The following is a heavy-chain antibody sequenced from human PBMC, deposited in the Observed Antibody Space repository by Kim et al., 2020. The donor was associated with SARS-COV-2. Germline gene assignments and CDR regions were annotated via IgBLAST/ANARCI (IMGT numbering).Heavy chain of an antibody. J-gene: IGHJ4*02. Sequence: GGSLRLSCAASGFTFSSYSMNWVRQAPGKGLEWVSYISSSSSTIHYADSVKGRFTISRDNAKNSLYLQMNSLRDEDTAVYYCARLHCTNGVCYYYFDYWGQGTLVTVSS. CDR1: GFTFSSYS. V-gene: IGHV3-48*02. D-gene: IGHD2-8*01. CDR2: ISSSSSTI. CDR3: ARLHCTNGVCYYYFDY.